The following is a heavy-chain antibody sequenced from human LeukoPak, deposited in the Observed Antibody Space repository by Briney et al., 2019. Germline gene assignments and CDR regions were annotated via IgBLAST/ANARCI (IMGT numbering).Heavy chain of an antibody. Sequence: GGSLRLSCAASGFTFSSYAMHWVRQAPGKGLEWVAVISYDGSNKYYADSVKGRFTISRDNSKNTLYLQMNSLRAEDTAVYYCASPRREQQLDSFDYWGQGTLVTVSS. CDR1: GFTFSSYA. V-gene: IGHV3-30*01. CDR2: ISYDGSNK. CDR3: ASPRREQQLDSFDY. D-gene: IGHD6-13*01. J-gene: IGHJ4*02.